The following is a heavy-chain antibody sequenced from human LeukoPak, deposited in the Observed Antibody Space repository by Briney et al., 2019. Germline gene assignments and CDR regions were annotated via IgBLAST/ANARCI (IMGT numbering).Heavy chain of an antibody. CDR3: ARDCSYYYDSRGYYYQAINWFDP. J-gene: IGHJ5*02. Sequence: SVKVSCKASGGTFSSYAISWVRQAPGQGLEWMGGIIPIIGTANYAQKFQGRVTITADESTSTAYMELSSLRSEDTAVYYCARDCSYYYDSRGYYYQAINWFDPWGQGTLVTVSS. D-gene: IGHD3-22*01. V-gene: IGHV1-69*01. CDR2: IIPIIGTA. CDR1: GGTFSSYA.